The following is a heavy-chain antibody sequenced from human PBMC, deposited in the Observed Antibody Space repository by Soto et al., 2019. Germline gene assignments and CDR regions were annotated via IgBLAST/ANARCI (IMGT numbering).Heavy chain of an antibody. CDR2: IYYSGGA. CDR3: GRVVEGATRHTDFDS. J-gene: IGHJ5*01. V-gene: IGHV4-39*01. Sequence: SETLSLTCAVSGVSIHNSHSFWGWIRQPPGKGLEFIGSIYYSGGANYNPSLKSRVTISLDTSKNQFSLTVNSVTAADTAIYYCGRVVEGATRHTDFDSWGQGTLVTVSS. CDR1: GVSIHNSHSF. D-gene: IGHD2-15*01.